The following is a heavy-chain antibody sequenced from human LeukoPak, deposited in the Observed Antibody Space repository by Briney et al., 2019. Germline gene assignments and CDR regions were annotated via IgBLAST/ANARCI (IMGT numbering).Heavy chain of an antibody. D-gene: IGHD3-3*01. J-gene: IGHJ6*02. Sequence: GGSLRLSCAASGFTFSSYWMSWVRQAPGKGLEWVANIKEDGSEKYYVDSVKGRFTISRDNAKNTLYLQMNSLRAEDTAVYYCARGGQYDFWSGYYPFDYYYYGMDVWGQGTTVTVSS. CDR3: ARGGQYDFWSGYYPFDYYYYGMDV. CDR2: IKEDGSEK. CDR1: GFTFSSYW. V-gene: IGHV3-7*03.